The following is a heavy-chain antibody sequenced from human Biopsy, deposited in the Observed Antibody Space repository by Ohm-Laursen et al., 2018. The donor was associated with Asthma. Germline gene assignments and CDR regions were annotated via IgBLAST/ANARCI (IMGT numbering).Heavy chain of an antibody. CDR3: ARGPNYHGSGRAPIGMDV. D-gene: IGHD3-10*01. Sequence: GTLSLTCTVSGGSVSTGSYYWSWIRQPPGKGLEWLGYVYYTGGDNYNPSLKSRVTISVDTSKIQFSLRLNSVTAADTAVYYCARGPNYHGSGRAPIGMDVWGQGTTVTVSS. CDR1: GGSVSTGSYY. J-gene: IGHJ6*02. CDR2: VYYTGGD. V-gene: IGHV4-61*01.